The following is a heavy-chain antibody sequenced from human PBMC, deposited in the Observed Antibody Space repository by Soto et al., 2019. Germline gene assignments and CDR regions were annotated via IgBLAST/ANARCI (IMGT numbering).Heavy chain of an antibody. CDR3: ARGRYSGSYYFDY. J-gene: IGHJ4*02. D-gene: IGHD1-26*01. CDR2: IYYSGST. CDR1: GGSISSGDYY. Sequence: PSETLSLTCTVSGGSISSGDYYWSWIRQPPGKGLEWIGYIYYSGSTNYNPSLKSRVTISVDTSKNQFSLKLSSVTAADTAVYYCARGRYSGSYYFDYWGQGTLVTVSS. V-gene: IGHV4-61*08.